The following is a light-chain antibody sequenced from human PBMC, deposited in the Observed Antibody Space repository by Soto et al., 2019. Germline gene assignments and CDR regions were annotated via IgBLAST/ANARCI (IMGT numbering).Light chain of an antibody. CDR2: AAS. Sequence: DIQMTQSPSSVSASVGDRVTITCRASQSISSYLNWYQQKPGKAPNLLIYAASTLQSGVPSRFSGSGSGTDFTLTIRSLQPEDFATYYCQQSYTTPLTFGGGTKVDIK. J-gene: IGKJ4*01. V-gene: IGKV1-39*01. CDR1: QSISSY. CDR3: QQSYTTPLT.